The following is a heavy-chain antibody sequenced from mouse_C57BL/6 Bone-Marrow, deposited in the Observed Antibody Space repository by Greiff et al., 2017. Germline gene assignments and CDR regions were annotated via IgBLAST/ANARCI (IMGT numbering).Heavy chain of an antibody. J-gene: IGHJ1*03. CDR1: GFSLTSYG. Sequence: QVQLQQSGPGLVQPSQSLSIPCTVSGFSLTSYGVHWVRQSPGKGLEWLGVIWSGGSTDYNAAFISRLSISKDNSKSQVFFKMNSLQADDTAIYYCARGWYWYFDVWGTGTTVTVSS. CDR2: IWSGGST. CDR3: ARGWYWYFDV. V-gene: IGHV2-2*01. D-gene: IGHD3-3*01.